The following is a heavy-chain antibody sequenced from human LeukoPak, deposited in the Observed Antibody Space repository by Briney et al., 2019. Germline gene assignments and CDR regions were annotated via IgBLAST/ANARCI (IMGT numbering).Heavy chain of an antibody. CDR3: ARGPRSSGYPSPYYYYYMDV. D-gene: IGHD3-22*01. J-gene: IGHJ6*03. Sequence: SETLSLTCAVSGGSISSSDWWSWVRQPPGKGLEWIGEIYHSGSTNYNPSLKSRVTISVDTSKNQFSLKLSSVTAADTAVYYCARGPRSSGYPSPYYYYYMDVWGKGTTVTVSS. CDR1: GGSISSSDW. V-gene: IGHV4-4*02. CDR2: IYHSGST.